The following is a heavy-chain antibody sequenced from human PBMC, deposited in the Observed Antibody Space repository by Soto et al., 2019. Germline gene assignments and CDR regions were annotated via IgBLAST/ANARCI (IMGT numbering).Heavy chain of an antibody. V-gene: IGHV3-21*06. J-gene: IGHJ4*02. Sequence: AGGSLRLSCAASGFTFTRYSMNWVRQAPGKGLEWVSSISSTTNYIYYGDSMKGRFTISRDSAKNSLYLEMNSLRAEDTAVYYCARESEDLTSNFDYWGQGTQVTVSS. CDR2: ISSTTNYI. CDR1: GFTFTRYS. CDR3: ARESEDLTSNFDY.